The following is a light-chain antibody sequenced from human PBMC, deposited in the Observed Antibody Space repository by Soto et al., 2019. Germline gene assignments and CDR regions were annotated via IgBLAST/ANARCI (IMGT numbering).Light chain of an antibody. Sequence: DVQMTQSPSTLSASVGDRVTITCRASQSISRWLAWYQQKPGKAPKLLTYETSSLEDGVPSRFTGSGSGTEFSLTITSLQPEDFASYYCQQYKDYWTFGQGTKVDIK. CDR1: QSISRW. J-gene: IGKJ1*01. V-gene: IGKV1-5*03. CDR2: ETS. CDR3: QQYKDYWT.